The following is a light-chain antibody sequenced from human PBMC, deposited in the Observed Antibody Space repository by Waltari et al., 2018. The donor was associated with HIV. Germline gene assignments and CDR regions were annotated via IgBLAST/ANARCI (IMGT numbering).Light chain of an antibody. J-gene: IGLJ1*01. CDR1: SSNIGAGYD. V-gene: IGLV1-40*01. CDR3: QSFDDSLNGYV. Sequence: QSVLTQPPSVSGAPGQRVSISCTGSSSNIGAGYDVHWYQLLPGIAPKLLIYGNTGRPSGVPGRFSGSRSGTSASLAITGLQTEDEADYYCQSFDDSLNGYVFGTGTKVTVL. CDR2: GNT.